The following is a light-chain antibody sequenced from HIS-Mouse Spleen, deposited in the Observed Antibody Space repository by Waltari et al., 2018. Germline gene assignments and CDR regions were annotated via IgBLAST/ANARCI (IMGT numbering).Light chain of an antibody. CDR2: EVS. CDR1: SSDVGGYNC. J-gene: IGLJ1*01. CDR3: SSYAGSNNFV. Sequence: QSALTQPPSASGSPGQSVTISCTGPSSDVGGYNCVSWYQQHPGNAPKLMIYEVSKRPSGVPDRFSGSKSGNTASLTVSGLQAEDEADYYCSSYAGSNNFVFGTGTKVTVL. V-gene: IGLV2-8*01.